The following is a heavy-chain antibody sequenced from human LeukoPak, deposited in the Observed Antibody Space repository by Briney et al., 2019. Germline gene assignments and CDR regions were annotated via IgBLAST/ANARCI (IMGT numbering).Heavy chain of an antibody. D-gene: IGHD6-13*01. Sequence: SGGSLRLSCAASGFTFSSYAMSWVRQAPGKGLEWVSAISGSGGSTYYADPVKGRFTISRDNSKNTLYLQMNSLRAEGTAVYYCAKAHERYSSSWYVETFDYWGQGTLVTVSS. J-gene: IGHJ4*02. CDR2: ISGSGGST. CDR3: AKAHERYSSSWYVETFDY. CDR1: GFTFSSYA. V-gene: IGHV3-23*01.